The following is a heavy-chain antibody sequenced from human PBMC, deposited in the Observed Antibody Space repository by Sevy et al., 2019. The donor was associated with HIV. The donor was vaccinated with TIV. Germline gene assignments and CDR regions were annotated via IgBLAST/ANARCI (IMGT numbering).Heavy chain of an antibody. D-gene: IGHD4-17*01. CDR2: IYYSGST. J-gene: IGHJ4*02. CDR3: ARFPYGDYVDYFDY. Sequence: SETLSPTCTVSGDSLSNSGYYWGWIRQPPGKGLEWIGNIYYSGSTHYNPSLKSRVTVSIDTSKNQFSLKLSSVTAADTAVYFCARFPYGDYVDYFDYWGQGTLVTVSS. V-gene: IGHV4-39*01. CDR1: GDSLSNSGYY.